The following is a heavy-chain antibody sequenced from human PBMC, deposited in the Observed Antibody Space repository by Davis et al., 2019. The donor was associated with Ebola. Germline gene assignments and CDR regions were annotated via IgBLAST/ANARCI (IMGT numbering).Heavy chain of an antibody. CDR1: GFTFSKYW. CDR3: AKERDSGSYLGTGEFDS. CDR2: INSDGSST. D-gene: IGHD1-26*01. Sequence: GESLKISCAASGFTFSKYWMHWVRQTPGKGLMWVSRINSDGSSTSYADSVKGRFTISRDNSNNTLYLQMSSLRAEDTAVYYCAKERDSGSYLGTGEFDSWGQGTLVTVSS. J-gene: IGHJ4*02. V-gene: IGHV3-74*01.